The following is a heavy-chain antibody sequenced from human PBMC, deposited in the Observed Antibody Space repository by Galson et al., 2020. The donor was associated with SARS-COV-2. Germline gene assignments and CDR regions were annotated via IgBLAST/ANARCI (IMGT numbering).Heavy chain of an antibody. CDR1: GFTFSSYG. CDR3: AKEYRYYEILTGYYATHYYYYYYGMDV. D-gene: IGHD3-9*01. Sequence: QLGESLKISCAASGFTFSSYGMHWVRQAPGKGLEWVAVISYDGSNKYYADSVKGRFTISRDNSKNTLYLQMNSLRAEDTAVYYCAKEYRYYEILTGYYATHYYYYYYGMDVWGQGTTVTVSS. J-gene: IGHJ6*02. V-gene: IGHV3-30*18. CDR2: ISYDGSNK.